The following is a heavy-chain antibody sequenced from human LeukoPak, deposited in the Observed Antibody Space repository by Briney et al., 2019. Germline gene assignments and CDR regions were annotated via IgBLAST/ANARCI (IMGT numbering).Heavy chain of an antibody. V-gene: IGHV3-74*01. CDR1: GFTFSSSW. Sequence: GGSLRPSCAASGFTFSSSWMHWVRQAPGKGLVWVSRITRDGSSTTYADSVKGRFTTSRDNAKNTLYLQMDSLRDDDTAVYYCARDPGYESWSPFWGGMDVWGNGTTVIVSS. D-gene: IGHD3-16*01. CDR3: ARDPGYESWSPFWGGMDV. J-gene: IGHJ6*04. CDR2: ITRDGSST.